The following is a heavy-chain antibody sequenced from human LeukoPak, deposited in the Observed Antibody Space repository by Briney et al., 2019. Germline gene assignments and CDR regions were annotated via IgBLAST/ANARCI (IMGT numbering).Heavy chain of an antibody. CDR2: ISYDGSYK. V-gene: IGHV3-30-3*01. D-gene: IGHD3-10*02. CDR1: GFTFSNYA. Sequence: PGRSLRLSCAASGFTFSNYAIHWVRQAPGKGLEWVAVISYDGSYKYYADSVKGRFTVSRDNSKNTLYLQMNSLSAEDTAVYSCARDRASEPLNPNYYVQPTDAFDIWGQGTMVSVPS. J-gene: IGHJ3*02. CDR3: ARDRASEPLNPNYYVQPTDAFDI.